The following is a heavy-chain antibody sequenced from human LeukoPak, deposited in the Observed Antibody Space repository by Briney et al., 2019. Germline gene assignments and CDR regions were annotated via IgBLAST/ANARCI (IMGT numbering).Heavy chain of an antibody. Sequence: PSETLSLTCTVSGGSISSYYWSWIRQPPGKGLEWIGYIYYSGSTNYNPSLKSRVTISVDTSKNQFSLKLSSVTAADTAVYYCARVQGNLWFGELLYSYFDYWGQGTLVTVSS. D-gene: IGHD3-10*01. CDR1: GGSISSYY. V-gene: IGHV4-59*01. CDR3: ARVQGNLWFGELLYSYFDY. CDR2: IYYSGST. J-gene: IGHJ4*02.